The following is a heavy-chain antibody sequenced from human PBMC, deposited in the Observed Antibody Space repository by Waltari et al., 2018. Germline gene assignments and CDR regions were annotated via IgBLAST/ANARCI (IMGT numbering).Heavy chain of an antibody. CDR1: GGSISSYY. J-gene: IGHJ5*02. CDR3: ARVPGRARDWFDP. Sequence: QVQLQELGPGLVKPSETLSLTCTVSGGSISSYYWSWIRQPPGKGLEWIGYIYYSGSTNYNPSLKSRVTISVDTSKNQFSLKLSSVTAADTAVYYCARVPGRARDWFDPWGQGTLVTVSS. CDR2: IYYSGST. V-gene: IGHV4-59*01.